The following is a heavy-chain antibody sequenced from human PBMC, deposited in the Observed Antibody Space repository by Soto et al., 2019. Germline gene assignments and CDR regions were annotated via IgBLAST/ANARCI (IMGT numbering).Heavy chain of an antibody. D-gene: IGHD2-21*02. Sequence: QVQLQESGPGLVKPSGTLSLTCAVSGGSISSSNWWSWVRQPPGKGLEWIGEIYHSGSTNYNPSLKSRVTISVDKSKNQFPLKLSSVTAADTAVYYCARQAYCGGDCYSEFWYFDLWGRGTLVTVSS. CDR1: GGSISSSNW. V-gene: IGHV4-4*02. CDR3: ARQAYCGGDCYSEFWYFDL. CDR2: IYHSGST. J-gene: IGHJ2*01.